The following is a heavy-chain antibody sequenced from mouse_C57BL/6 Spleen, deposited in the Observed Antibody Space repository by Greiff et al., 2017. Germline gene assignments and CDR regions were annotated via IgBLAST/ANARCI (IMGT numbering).Heavy chain of an antibody. D-gene: IGHD1-1*01. Sequence: QVQLQQSGAELVRPGASVKLSCKASGYTFTDYYINWVKQRPGQGLEWIARIYPGSGNTYYNEKFKGKATLTAEKSSSPAYMQLSSLTSEDSAVYFCARSTGSSGGYYAMDYWGQGTSVTVSS. J-gene: IGHJ4*01. CDR2: IYPGSGNT. V-gene: IGHV1-76*01. CDR3: ARSTGSSGGYYAMDY. CDR1: GYTFTDYY.